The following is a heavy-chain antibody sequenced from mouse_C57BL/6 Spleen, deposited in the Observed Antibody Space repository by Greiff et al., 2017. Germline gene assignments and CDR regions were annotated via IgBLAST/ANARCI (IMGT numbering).Heavy chain of an antibody. V-gene: IGHV1-42*01. CDR3: ARSLYDGYSYYAMDY. J-gene: IGHJ4*01. D-gene: IGHD2-3*01. CDR2: INPSTGGT. CDR1: GYSFTGYY. Sequence: VQLKESGPELVKPGASVKISCKASGYSFTGYYMNWVKQSPEKSLEWIGEINPSTGGTTYNQKFKAKATLTVDKSSSTAYMQLKSLTSEDSAVYYCARSLYDGYSYYAMDYWGQGTSVTVSS.